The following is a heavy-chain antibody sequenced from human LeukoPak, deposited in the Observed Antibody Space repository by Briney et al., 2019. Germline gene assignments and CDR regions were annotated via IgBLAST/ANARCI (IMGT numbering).Heavy chain of an antibody. J-gene: IGHJ4*02. CDR2: ISPIFGTA. D-gene: IGHD2-15*01. V-gene: IGHV1-69*13. CDR1: GGTFSSYA. CDR3: ARVGHCSGGSCYSGPFDY. Sequence: ASVKVSCKASGGTFSSYAISWVRQAPGQGLEWMGGISPIFGTANYAQKFQGRVTITADESTSTAYMELSSLRSEDTAVYYCARVGHCSGGSCYSGPFDYWGQGTLVTVSS.